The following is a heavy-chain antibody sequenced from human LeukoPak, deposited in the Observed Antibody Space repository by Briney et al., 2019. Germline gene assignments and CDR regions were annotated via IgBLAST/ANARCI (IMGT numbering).Heavy chain of an antibody. Sequence: GGSLRLSCVVSGFTVSSNYMSWVRQAPGKGLVWVSRINSDGSSTSYADSVKGRFTISRDNAKNTLYLQMNSLRAEDTAVYYCARERVVVTAIEDCYYGMDVWGQGTTVTVSS. D-gene: IGHD2-21*02. J-gene: IGHJ6*02. CDR1: GFTVSSNY. CDR2: INSDGSST. CDR3: ARERVVVTAIEDCYYGMDV. V-gene: IGHV3-74*01.